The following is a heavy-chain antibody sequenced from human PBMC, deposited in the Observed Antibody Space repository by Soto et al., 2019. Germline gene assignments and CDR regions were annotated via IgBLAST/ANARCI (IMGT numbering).Heavy chain of an antibody. CDR2: IIPIFGTA. J-gene: IGHJ2*01. V-gene: IGHV1-69*01. CDR1: GGTFSSYA. D-gene: IGHD2-21*02. Sequence: QVQLVQSGAEVKKPGSSVKVSCKASGGTFSSYAISWVRQAPGQGLEWMGGIIPIFGTANYAQKFQGRVTITADEYTRTACMELSSLGSEDTAVYYCARAAYCGCDCYYHWYFDLWGRGTLVTVSS. CDR3: ARAAYCGCDCYYHWYFDL.